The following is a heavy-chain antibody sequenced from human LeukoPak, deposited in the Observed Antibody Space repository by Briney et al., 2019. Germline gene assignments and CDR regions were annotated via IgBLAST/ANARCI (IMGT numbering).Heavy chain of an antibody. Sequence: GGSLRLSCAASGFTFSSYSMNWVRQAPGKGLEWVSSISSSSYIYYADSVKGRFTISRDNAKNSLYLQMNSLRAEDTAVYYCARDLALGYHDFWSGYYLHVDVWGKGTTVTVSS. CDR3: ARDLALGYHDFWSGYYLHVDV. V-gene: IGHV3-21*01. CDR1: GFTFSSYS. D-gene: IGHD3-3*01. CDR2: ISSSSYI. J-gene: IGHJ6*04.